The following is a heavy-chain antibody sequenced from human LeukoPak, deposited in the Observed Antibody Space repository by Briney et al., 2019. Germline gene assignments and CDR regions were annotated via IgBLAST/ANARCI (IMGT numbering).Heavy chain of an antibody. D-gene: IGHD2-21*02. CDR2: INHSGST. J-gene: IGHJ5*02. V-gene: IGHV4-34*01. Sequence: SETLSLTCAVYGGSFSGYYWSWIRQPPGKGLEWIGEINHSGSTNYNPSLKSRVTISVDTSKNQFSLKLSSVTAADTAAYYCARGRQHIVVVTADRGWFDPWGQGTLVTVSS. CDR3: ARGRQHIVVVTADRGWFDP. CDR1: GGSFSGYY.